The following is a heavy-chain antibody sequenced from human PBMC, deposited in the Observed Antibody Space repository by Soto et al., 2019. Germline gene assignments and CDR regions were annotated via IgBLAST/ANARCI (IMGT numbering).Heavy chain of an antibody. CDR3: AREGPAPYYYSGMDA. Sequence: QVQLVQSGGEVKKPGASVKVSCKTSGYSFTTYGISWVRQAPGQGLEWMGWISGYNGNTHYEQKFKGRVSMTTDTSTSTAYMELRSLRSDDTAVYYCAREGPAPYYYSGMDAWGQGPRVPVSS. V-gene: IGHV1-18*01. J-gene: IGHJ6*02. CDR2: ISGYNGNT. CDR1: GYSFTTYG.